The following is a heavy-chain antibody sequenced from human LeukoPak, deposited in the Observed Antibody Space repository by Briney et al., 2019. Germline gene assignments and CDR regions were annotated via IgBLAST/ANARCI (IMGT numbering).Heavy chain of an antibody. J-gene: IGHJ3*02. CDR3: AGGREVDDAFDI. Sequence: GASVKVSCKASGYTFTSYDINWVRQATGQGLEWMGWMNPNSGNTGYAQKFQGRVTMTRNTSISTAYMELSSLRSEDTAVYYCAGGREVDDAFDIWGQGTMVTVSS. V-gene: IGHV1-8*01. CDR1: GYTFTSYD. CDR2: MNPNSGNT.